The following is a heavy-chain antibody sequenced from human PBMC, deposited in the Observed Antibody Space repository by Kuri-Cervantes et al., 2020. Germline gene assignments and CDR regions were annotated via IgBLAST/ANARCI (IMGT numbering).Heavy chain of an antibody. CDR2: IYYSGST. CDR3: ARQDDILTGYYNFYYYYGMAV. D-gene: IGHD3-9*01. CDR1: GGSISSSSYY. Sequence: SETLSLTCTVSGGSISSSSYYWGWIRQPPGKGLEWIGYIYYSGSTNYNPSLKSRVTISVDTSKNQFSLKLSSVTAADTAVYYCARQDDILTGYYNFYYYYGMAVWGQGNMVPVSS. V-gene: IGHV4-61*05. J-gene: IGHJ6*02.